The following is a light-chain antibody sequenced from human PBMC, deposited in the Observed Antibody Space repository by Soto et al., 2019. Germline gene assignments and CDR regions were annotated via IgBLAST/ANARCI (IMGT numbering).Light chain of an antibody. V-gene: IGKV3-20*01. CDR2: GAS. CDR3: QQYGSSGT. CDR1: QSVSNNY. Sequence: DIVLTQSPGTLSLSPGERATLSCRASQSVSNNYLAWYQQKPGQAPRRLIYGASTRATGIPDRFSGSGSGTDFTLTISRLEPEDFAVYYCQQYGSSGTFGQGTKVDIK. J-gene: IGKJ1*01.